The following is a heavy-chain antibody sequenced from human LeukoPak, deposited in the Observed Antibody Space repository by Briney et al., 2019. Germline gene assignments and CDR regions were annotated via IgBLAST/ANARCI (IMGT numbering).Heavy chain of an antibody. CDR1: GGFVSNYY. Sequence: PSETLSLTCTVSGGFVSNYYWSWIRQSPGKGLEWIGYIYYTETSYNPSLKSRVTISADTSKNQFSLKLYSVTAADTAVYYCATRKLGNDYWGQGTLVTVSS. CDR3: ATRKLGNDY. V-gene: IGHV4-59*02. CDR2: IYYTET. J-gene: IGHJ4*02. D-gene: IGHD7-27*01.